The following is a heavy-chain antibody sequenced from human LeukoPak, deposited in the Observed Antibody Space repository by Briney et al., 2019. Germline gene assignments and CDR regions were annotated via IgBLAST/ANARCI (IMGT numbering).Heavy chain of an antibody. V-gene: IGHV4-34*01. J-gene: IGHJ5*02. CDR3: ARGLGTMIVVVIPRFWFDP. CDR1: GGSFSGYY. D-gene: IGHD3-22*01. CDR2: INHSGST. Sequence: PSETLSLTRAVYGGSFSGYYWSWIRQPPGKGLEWIGEINHSGSTNYNPSLKSRVTISVDTSKNQFSLKLSSVTAADTAVYYCARGLGTMIVVVIPRFWFDPWGQGTLVTVSS.